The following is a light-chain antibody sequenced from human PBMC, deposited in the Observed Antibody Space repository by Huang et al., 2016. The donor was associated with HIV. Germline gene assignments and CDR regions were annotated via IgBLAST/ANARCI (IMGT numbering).Light chain of an antibody. Sequence: IVLTQSPGTLSLYPGERATLSCRASQSVSSSSLAWYQQKPGQAPRLLIYGASNRATGIPDRFSGSGSGADFTLTISRLQPEDFAVYYCQQYGRSPWTFGLGTKVEIK. CDR1: QSVSSSS. V-gene: IGKV3-20*01. CDR3: QQYGRSPWT. CDR2: GAS. J-gene: IGKJ1*01.